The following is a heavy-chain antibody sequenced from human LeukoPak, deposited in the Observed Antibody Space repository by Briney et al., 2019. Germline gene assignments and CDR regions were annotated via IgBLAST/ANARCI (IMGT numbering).Heavy chain of an antibody. CDR1: GFTFSSYA. Sequence: GTSLRLSCAASGFTFSSYAMHWARQAPGKGLEWVAVISYDGSSKSYADSVKDRFTISRDNSKNTLSLQMNRLRTEDTAVYFCARGTGYYYYYDAMDVWGQGSTVTVSS. V-gene: IGHV3-30-3*01. CDR2: ISYDGSSK. D-gene: IGHD2-8*02. J-gene: IGHJ6*02. CDR3: ARGTGYYYYYDAMDV.